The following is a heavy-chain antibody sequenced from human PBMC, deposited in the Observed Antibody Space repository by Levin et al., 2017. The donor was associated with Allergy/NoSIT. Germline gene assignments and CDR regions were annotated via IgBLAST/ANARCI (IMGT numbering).Heavy chain of an antibody. V-gene: IGHV4-59*08. CDR1: GGSITNYY. CDR3: VRSNYFDY. CDR2: IYYSGST. Sequence: SQTLSLTCTVSGGSITNYYWSWIRQPPGRGLEYIGHIYYSGSTNYNPSLKSRVTISVDTSKNQFSLRLSSVTAADTAVYYCVRSNYFDYCGQGTLVTVSS. J-gene: IGHJ4*02.